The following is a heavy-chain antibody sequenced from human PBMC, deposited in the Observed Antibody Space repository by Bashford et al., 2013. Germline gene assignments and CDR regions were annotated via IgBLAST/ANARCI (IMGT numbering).Heavy chain of an antibody. J-gene: IGHJ5*02. CDR2: ISAYNGNT. D-gene: IGHD3-3*01. V-gene: IGHV1-18*01. CDR3: ARIFGVVFGVDRTKSKRGYDP. Sequence: ASVKVSCKASGYTFTSYGISWVRQAPGQGLEWMGWISAYNGNTNYAQKLQGRVTMTTDTSTSTAYMELRSLRSDDTAVYYCARIFGVVFGVDRTKSKRGYDPWGQGTLVHRLL. CDR1: GYTFTSYG.